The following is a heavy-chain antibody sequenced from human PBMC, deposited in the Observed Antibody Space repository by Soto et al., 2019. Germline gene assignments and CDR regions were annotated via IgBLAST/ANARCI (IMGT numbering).Heavy chain of an antibody. D-gene: IGHD3-3*01. V-gene: IGHV3-11*01. CDR1: GFTFSDYY. Sequence: GGSLRLSCAASGFTFSDYYMGWIRQAPGKGLEWVSYISSSGSTIYYADSVKGRFTISRDNAKNSLYLQMNSLRAEDTAVYYCARAENYDFWSGPGLDYWGQGTLVTVSS. CDR3: ARAENYDFWSGPGLDY. CDR2: ISSSGSTI. J-gene: IGHJ4*02.